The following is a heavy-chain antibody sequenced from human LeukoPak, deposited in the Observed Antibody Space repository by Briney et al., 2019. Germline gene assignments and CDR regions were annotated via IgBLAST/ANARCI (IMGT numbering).Heavy chain of an antibody. CDR2: VYRSGST. CDR1: GYSISSGYY. J-gene: IGHJ4*02. CDR3: VRNGYYSADY. D-gene: IGHD4-17*01. V-gene: IGHV4-38-2*02. Sequence: SETLSLTCTVSGYSISSGYYWGWIRQPPGKGLEWIGEVYRSGSTNCNPSLKSRVTISVDKSRNQFSLMLTSVTAADTAVYYCVRNGYYSADYWGQGTLVTVSS.